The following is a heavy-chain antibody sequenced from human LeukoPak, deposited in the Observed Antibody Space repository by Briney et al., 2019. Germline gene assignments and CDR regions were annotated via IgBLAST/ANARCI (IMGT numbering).Heavy chain of an antibody. J-gene: IGHJ4*02. V-gene: IGHV3-7*01. D-gene: IGHD5-18*01. CDR1: GFTFRSYW. Sequence: GGSLRLSCAASGFTFRSYWMSWVRQAPGKGLEWVANINEDGSDKNYVDSLKGRFTISRDNAKNSLYLQMNSLRAEDTAVYFCARDAGYGYDRFDYWGQGIQVTVSS. CDR3: ARDAGYGYDRFDY. CDR2: INEDGSDK.